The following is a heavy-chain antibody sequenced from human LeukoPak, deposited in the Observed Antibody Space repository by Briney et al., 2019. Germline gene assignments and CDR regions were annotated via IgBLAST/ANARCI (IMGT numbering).Heavy chain of an antibody. V-gene: IGHV3-30*18. CDR2: ISNDGSNK. D-gene: IGHD3-22*01. CDR1: GFTFSSYG. J-gene: IGHJ4*02. CDR3: AKENYYESSGYVDY. Sequence: GGSLRLSCVASGFTFSSYGMHWVRQAPGKGLEWVAVISNDGSNKYYADSVKGRFTISRDNSKNTLYLQMNSLRAEDTAVYYCAKENYYESSGYVDYGGQGTLVTVSS.